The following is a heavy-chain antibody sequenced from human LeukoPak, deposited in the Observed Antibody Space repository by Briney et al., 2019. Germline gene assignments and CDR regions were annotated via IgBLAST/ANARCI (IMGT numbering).Heavy chain of an antibody. V-gene: IGHV3-23*01. CDR3: ANPYLYCSSSNCQF. D-gene: IGHD2-2*01. Sequence: GESLRLSCTASGFPFGTSAMSWARQVPGKGLEWVSVISNSGGHTYYADSVKGRFTISRDNSKNTLYLQMDSLRAEDTAVYYCANPYLYCSSSNCQFWGQGTLVTVSS. CDR1: GFPFGTSA. J-gene: IGHJ4*02. CDR2: ISNSGGHT.